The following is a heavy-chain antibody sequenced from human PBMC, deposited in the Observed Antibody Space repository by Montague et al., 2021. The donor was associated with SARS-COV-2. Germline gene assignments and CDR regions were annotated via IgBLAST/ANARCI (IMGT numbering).Heavy chain of an antibody. Sequence: SETLSLTCSVSGGSTSNYYWTWIRQSPGKGLQWIGYIFYTGSTKFNPSLKSRVSMSLDTSKNHFSLRLSAVTAADTARHYCARAQNICFIANCVNYFDLWGLGALVTVSS. D-gene: IGHD2-15*01. CDR1: GGSTSNYY. CDR2: IFYTGST. J-gene: IGHJ4*02. CDR3: ARAQNICFIANCVNYFDL. V-gene: IGHV4-59*01.